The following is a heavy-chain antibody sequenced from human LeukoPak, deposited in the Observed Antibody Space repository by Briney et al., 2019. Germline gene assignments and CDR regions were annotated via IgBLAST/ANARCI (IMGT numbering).Heavy chain of an antibody. CDR1: GSTFTSYW. J-gene: IGHJ2*01. CDR2: IYPGDSDT. CDR3: ARSPPPPPEYSGSWDHWYFDL. V-gene: IGHV5-51*01. Sequence: RGASLQISCQGSGSTFTSYWIGWVRQLPGKGLEWMGIIYPGDSDTRYSPSFQGQVTISADKSISTAYLQWSSLKASDTAMYYCARSPPPPPEYSGSWDHWYFDLWGRGTLVTVSS. D-gene: IGHD6-13*01.